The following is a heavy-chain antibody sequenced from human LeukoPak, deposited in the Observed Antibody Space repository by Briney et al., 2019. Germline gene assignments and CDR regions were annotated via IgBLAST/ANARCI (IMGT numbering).Heavy chain of an antibody. V-gene: IGHV3-23*01. Sequence: PGGSLRLSCAASGFTFSSYAMTWVRQAPGKGLEWVSGISGSGGSTYYADSVKGRFTISRDNSKNTLYLQMNSLRAEDTAVYYCAKGVFPVPSYYFDYWGQGTLVTVSS. D-gene: IGHD2/OR15-2a*01. CDR1: GFTFSSYA. CDR3: AKGVFPVPSYYFDY. CDR2: ISGSGGST. J-gene: IGHJ4*02.